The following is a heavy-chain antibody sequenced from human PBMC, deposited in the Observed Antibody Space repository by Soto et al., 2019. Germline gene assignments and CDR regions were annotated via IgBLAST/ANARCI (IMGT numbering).Heavy chain of an antibody. Sequence: QVQLQESGPGLVKPSQTLSLTCTVSGGSISNVNYCWSCIRQSPDKGLEWIGHIYDGGSTYNNPSLRSRLNILVDTSKNQFSLKRSSVSAAHTAVYYCTRGPSADKVDYWGQGILGTVSS. J-gene: IGHJ4*02. CDR1: GGSISNVNYC. CDR3: TRGPSADKVDY. V-gene: IGHV4-30-4*01. CDR2: IYDGGST.